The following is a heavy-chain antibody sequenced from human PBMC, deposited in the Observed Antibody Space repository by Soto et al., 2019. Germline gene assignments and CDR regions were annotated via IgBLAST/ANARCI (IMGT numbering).Heavy chain of an antibody. D-gene: IGHD3-10*01. CDR2: IYYSGST. V-gene: IGHV4-39*01. Sequence: SETLSLTCTVFGGSISSSSYYWGWIRQPPGKGLEWIGSIYYSGSTYYNPSLKSRVTISVDTSKNQFSLKLSSVTAADTAVYYCASLDVLLWFRESSWGQGTLVTVS. CDR1: GGSISSSSYY. J-gene: IGHJ5*02. CDR3: ASLDVLLWFRESS.